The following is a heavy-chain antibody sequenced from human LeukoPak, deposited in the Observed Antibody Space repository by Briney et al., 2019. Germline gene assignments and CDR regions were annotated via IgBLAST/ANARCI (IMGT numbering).Heavy chain of an antibody. Sequence: GGSQRLSCAASGFTFANGWMSWVRQAPGKGLEWVGRMKSRTDGGTTEYAAPVKGRFTISRDDSINTLFLQMTSLKTEDTAVYYCATGGPIYYYGSGSYLGPWDYWGQGTLVTVSS. CDR1: GFTFANGW. V-gene: IGHV3-15*01. D-gene: IGHD3-10*01. CDR3: ATGGPIYYYGSGSYLGPWDY. CDR2: MKSRTDGGTT. J-gene: IGHJ4*02.